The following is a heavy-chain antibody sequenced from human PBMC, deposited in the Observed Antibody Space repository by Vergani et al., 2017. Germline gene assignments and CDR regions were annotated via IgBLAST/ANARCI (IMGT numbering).Heavy chain of an antibody. CDR2: IIPVLGKT. D-gene: IGHD2-21*02. V-gene: IGHV1-69*08. J-gene: IGHJ6*02. CDR3: ARDPRGYGGDPEDYYYGMDV. CDR1: GATFRSNT. Sequence: QVQLVQSGAEVKKPGSSVKVSCKASGATFRSNTISWVRQVPGQGLEWMGRIIPVLGKTKYAQDFQGRLTITADTSTSTAYMELTSLRSQATAVYYCARDPRGYGGDPEDYYYGMDVWGQGTTVTVS.